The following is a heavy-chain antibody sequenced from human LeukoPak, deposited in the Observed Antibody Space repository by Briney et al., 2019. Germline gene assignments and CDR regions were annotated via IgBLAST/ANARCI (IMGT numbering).Heavy chain of an antibody. V-gene: IGHV4-30-4*01. D-gene: IGHD3-10*01. CDR1: GGSISSGDYY. CDR2: IYYSGST. J-gene: IGHJ6*04. CDR3: ARDNPGSYSHYGMDV. Sequence: PSQTLSLTCTVSGGSISSGDYYWSWIRQPPGKGLEWIGYIYYSGSTYYNPSLKSRVTISVDTSKNRFSLKLSSVTAADTAVYYCARDNPGSYSHYGMDVWGKGTTVTVSS.